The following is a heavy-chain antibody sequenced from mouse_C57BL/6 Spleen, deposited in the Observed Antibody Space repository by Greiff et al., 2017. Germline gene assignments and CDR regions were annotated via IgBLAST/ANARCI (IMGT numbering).Heavy chain of an antibody. CDR1: GFPFSDYG. CDR3: ARTTVAMDY. D-gene: IGHD1-1*01. V-gene: IGHV5-17*01. Sequence: EVHLVESGGGLVKPGGSLKLSCAASGFPFSDYGMHWVRQAPEKGLEWVAYISSGSSTIYYADTVKGRFTISRDNAKNTLFLQMTSLRSEDTAMYYCARTTVAMDYWGRGTSVTVSS. CDR2: ISSGSSTI. J-gene: IGHJ4*01.